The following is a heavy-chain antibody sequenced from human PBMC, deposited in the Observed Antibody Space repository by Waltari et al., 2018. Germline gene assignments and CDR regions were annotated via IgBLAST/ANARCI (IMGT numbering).Heavy chain of an antibody. CDR3: TRDSTPMNRIWDAFDY. V-gene: IGHV3-23*04. D-gene: IGHD3-16*01. CDR1: GFPFNIHG. J-gene: IGHJ4*02. CDR2: SQGGGENI. Sequence: EVQLVESGGGLVQPGGSLTLTCEGSGFPFNIHGMTWVRQAPGKGLEWVASQGGGENIDYEDSVKGRFTLSRDDSRGTTYLQMNSLRAEDTAVYYCTRDSTPMNRIWDAFDYWGQGTLVTVSS.